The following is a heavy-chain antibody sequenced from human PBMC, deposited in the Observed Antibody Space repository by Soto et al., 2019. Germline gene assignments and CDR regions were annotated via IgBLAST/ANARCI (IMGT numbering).Heavy chain of an antibody. D-gene: IGHD6-19*01. CDR1: GGSISSYY. V-gene: IGHV4-59*08. CDR2: IYYSGST. CDR3: ARSKGISSGWYNWFDP. Sequence: PSETLSLTCTVSGGSISSYYWSWIRQPPGKGLEWIGYIYYSGSTNYNPSLKSRVTISVDTSKNQFSLKLSSVTAADTAVYYCARSKGISSGWYNWFDPWGQETLVTVSS. J-gene: IGHJ5*02.